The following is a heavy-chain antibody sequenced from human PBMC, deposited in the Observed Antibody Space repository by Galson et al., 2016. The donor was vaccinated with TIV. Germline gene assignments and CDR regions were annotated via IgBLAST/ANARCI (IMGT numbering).Heavy chain of an antibody. Sequence: SLRLSCAASGSTVSSNYMSWVRQVPGEGLEWVSVIYKSGSIYYADFVEGRFTISRDNSKNTLHLQMNSLRTDDTAMYYCARDPEAEATTPYFFDSWGRGTLVTVSS. V-gene: IGHV3-66*02. CDR2: IYKSGSI. J-gene: IGHJ4*02. CDR1: GSTVSSNY. CDR3: ARDPEAEATTPYFFDS. D-gene: IGHD1-14*01.